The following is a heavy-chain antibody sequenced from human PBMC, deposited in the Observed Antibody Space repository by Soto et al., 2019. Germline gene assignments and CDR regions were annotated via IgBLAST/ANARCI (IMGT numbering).Heavy chain of an antibody. V-gene: IGHV4-61*01. CDR3: ARDDYRGGGPYYYYGMDV. J-gene: IGHJ6*02. Sequence: SETLSLTCTVSGGSVSSGNYYWSWIRQPPGKGLEWIGYIYYSGSTNYNPSLKSRVTISVDTSKNQFSLKLSSVTAADTAVYYCARDDYRGGGPYYYYGMDVWGQGATVTVSS. CDR1: GGSVSSGNYY. D-gene: IGHD4-4*01. CDR2: IYYSGST.